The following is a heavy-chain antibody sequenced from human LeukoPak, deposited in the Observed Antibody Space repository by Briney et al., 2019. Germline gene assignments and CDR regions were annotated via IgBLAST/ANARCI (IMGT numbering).Heavy chain of an antibody. V-gene: IGHV1-2*02. D-gene: IGHD1-26*01. CDR3: ARDRSGTYYSPVSY. CDR2: INPNYGGT. Sequence: ASVKVSCKASGFPFNGYYIHWARQAPGQGLEWMGWINPNYGGTNYAPKFQGRVTMTTDTSITTAYIELSRLTSDDTALYYCARDRSGTYYSPVSYWGQGTLVTVSS. CDR1: GFPFNGYY. J-gene: IGHJ4*02.